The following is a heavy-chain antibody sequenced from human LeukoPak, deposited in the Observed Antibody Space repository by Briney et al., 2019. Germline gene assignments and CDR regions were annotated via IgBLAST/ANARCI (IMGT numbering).Heavy chain of an antibody. V-gene: IGHV4-31*03. D-gene: IGHD3-22*01. CDR1: GGSISSGGYY. CDR3: ARDRGMFYYDSSGFSAFDI. CDR2: IYYSGST. J-gene: IGHJ3*02. Sequence: SETLSLTCTVSGGSISSGGYYWSWIRQHPGKGLEWIGYIYYSGSTNYNPSLKSRVTVSVDTSKNQFSLKLSSVTAADTAVYYCARDRGMFYYDSSGFSAFDIWGQGTMVTVSS.